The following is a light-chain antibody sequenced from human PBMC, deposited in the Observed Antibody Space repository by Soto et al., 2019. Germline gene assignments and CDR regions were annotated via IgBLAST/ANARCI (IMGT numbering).Light chain of an antibody. CDR3: SSYTSTTTLVV. CDR1: SSDVGRYTY. V-gene: IGLV2-14*01. CDR2: EVS. J-gene: IGLJ2*01. Sequence: QSALTQPASVSGSPGQSITIYCTGTSSDVGRYTYVSWYQQHPGKAPKLMIYEVSNRPSGVSNRFSGSKSGNTASLTISGLQAEDEADYYCSSYTSTTTLVVFGGGTKLTVL.